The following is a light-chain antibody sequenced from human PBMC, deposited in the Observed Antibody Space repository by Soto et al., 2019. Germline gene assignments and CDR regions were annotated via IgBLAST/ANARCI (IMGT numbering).Light chain of an antibody. Sequence: EIVLTQSPGTLSLSPGEGATLSCRASQSVSTNFVAWYQQKPGQAPRLLIYGASTRATGITDRFSGSGSGTDFTLTISRLQPEDVAVYYCQQYGRTSWTFGQGTKVEIK. CDR2: GAS. V-gene: IGKV3-20*01. J-gene: IGKJ1*01. CDR1: QSVSTNF. CDR3: QQYGRTSWT.